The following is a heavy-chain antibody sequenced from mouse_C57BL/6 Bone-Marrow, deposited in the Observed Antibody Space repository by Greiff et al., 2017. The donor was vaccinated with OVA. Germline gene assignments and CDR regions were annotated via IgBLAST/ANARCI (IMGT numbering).Heavy chain of an antibody. CDR2: IYPRSGNT. J-gene: IGHJ2*01. CDR3: ARKRVYYYGSSPD. D-gene: IGHD1-1*01. CDR1: GYTFTSYG. V-gene: IGHV1-81*01. Sequence: VKLQESGAELARPGASVKLSCKASGYTFTSYGISWVKQRTGQGLEWIGEIYPRSGNTYYNEKFKGKATLTADKSSSTAYMELRSLTSEDSAVYFCARKRVYYYGSSPDWGQGTTLTVSS.